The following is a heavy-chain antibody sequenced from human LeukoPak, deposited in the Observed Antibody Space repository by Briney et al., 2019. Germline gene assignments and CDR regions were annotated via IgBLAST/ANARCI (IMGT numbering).Heavy chain of an antibody. D-gene: IGHD1-26*01. V-gene: IGHV3-23*01. CDR1: GFTFSNYA. Sequence: GGSLRLSCAASGFTFSNYAMGWVRQAPGKGLEWVSAILSGGDTTSYADSVRGRFTISRDNSKNTLYLEMNSLRAEDTAIYYCAKDLVSPRRVGSSEKLDYWGQGTLVTVSS. CDR2: ILSGGDTT. J-gene: IGHJ4*02. CDR3: AKDLVSPRRVGSSEKLDY.